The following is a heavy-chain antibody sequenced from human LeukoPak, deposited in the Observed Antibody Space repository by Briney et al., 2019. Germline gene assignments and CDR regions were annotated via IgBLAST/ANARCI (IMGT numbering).Heavy chain of an antibody. CDR2: ISGNSSTI. V-gene: IGHV3-48*04. CDR3: ARDANYYDSSGYYPY. CDR1: GFTFSSYS. J-gene: IGHJ4*02. Sequence: GGSLRLSCAASGFTFSSYSMNWVRQAPGKGLEWVSYISGNSSTIYYADSVKGRFTISRDNAKNSLYLQMNSLRAEDTAVYYCARDANYYDSSGYYPYWGQGTLVTVSS. D-gene: IGHD3-22*01.